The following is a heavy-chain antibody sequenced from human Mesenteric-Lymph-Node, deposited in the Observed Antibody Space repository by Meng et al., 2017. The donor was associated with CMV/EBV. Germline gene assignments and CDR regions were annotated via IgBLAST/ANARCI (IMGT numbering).Heavy chain of an antibody. D-gene: IGHD3-10*01. V-gene: IGHV4-4*02. CDR2: IYHSGST. Sequence: VSGGSISSSNWWSWVRQPPGKGLEWIGEIYHSGSTTYNPSLKSRVTISVDKSKNQFSLKLSSVTAADTAVYYCARDPGYGVRGVTYWGQGTLVTVSS. CDR1: GGSISSSNW. CDR3: ARDPGYGVRGVTY. J-gene: IGHJ4*02.